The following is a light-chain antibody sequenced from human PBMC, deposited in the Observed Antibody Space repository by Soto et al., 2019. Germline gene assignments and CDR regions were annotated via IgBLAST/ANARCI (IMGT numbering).Light chain of an antibody. CDR3: KQNYSGIT. Sequence: DIQMTQSPSSLSASVGDRVTITCRASQSSSSYLTWYQQNPGKAPKLLIYAASSLQSGVPSRFSGSGSGTDFTLTISRLQPEDFATYYCKQNYSGITFGQGTRLEIK. CDR1: QSSSSY. J-gene: IGKJ5*01. V-gene: IGKV1-39*01. CDR2: AAS.